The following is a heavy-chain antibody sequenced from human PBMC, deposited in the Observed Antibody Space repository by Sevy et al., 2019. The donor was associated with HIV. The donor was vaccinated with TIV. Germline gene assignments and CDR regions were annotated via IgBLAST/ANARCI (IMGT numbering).Heavy chain of an antibody. Sequence: SETLSLTCTVSGDSISGNYWNWIQQPPGKGLEWMGYLYYSGRTNYNPSLKSRVTISVDTSKNQFSLKLTSLTAADTAVYYCARAAPNYYYGMDVWGQGTTVTVSS. CDR2: LYYSGRT. CDR3: ARAAPNYYYGMDV. V-gene: IGHV4-59*13. J-gene: IGHJ6*02. CDR1: GDSISGNY. D-gene: IGHD6-25*01.